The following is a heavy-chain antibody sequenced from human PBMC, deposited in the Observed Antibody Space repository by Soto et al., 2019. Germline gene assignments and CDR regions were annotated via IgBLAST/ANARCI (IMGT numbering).Heavy chain of an antibody. CDR2: IYHSGST. CDR3: ARAPYGDYVYYYGMDV. D-gene: IGHD4-17*01. J-gene: IGHJ6*02. CDR1: CGSISSGGYS. Sequence: SETLSLTCAVSCGSISSGGYSWSWIRQPPGKGLEWIGYIYHSGSTYYNPSLKSRVTISVDRSKNQFSLKLSSVTAADTAVYYCARAPYGDYVYYYGMDVWGQGTTVTVSS. V-gene: IGHV4-30-2*01.